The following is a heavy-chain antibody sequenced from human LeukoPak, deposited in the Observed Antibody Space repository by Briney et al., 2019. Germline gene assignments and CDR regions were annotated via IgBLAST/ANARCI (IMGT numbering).Heavy chain of an antibody. D-gene: IGHD2-2*01. V-gene: IGHV3-66*02. CDR2: IYSGDGT. J-gene: IGHJ6*03. Sequence: GGSLTLSCTVSGFSISGRDMTWGRQAPGKGLEWVSVIYSGDGTDYADSVKGRFTISRDNSKNTVDLQMNSLRVDDTAVYYCAREVSNTNYNYYLDVWGIGTTVTVPS. CDR1: GFSISGRD. CDR3: AREVSNTNYNYYLDV.